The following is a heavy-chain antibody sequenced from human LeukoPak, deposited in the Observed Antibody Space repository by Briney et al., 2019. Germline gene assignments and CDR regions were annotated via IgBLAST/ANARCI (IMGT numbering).Heavy chain of an antibody. V-gene: IGHV1-69*05. CDR1: GGTFSSYA. CDR2: IIPIFGTA. CDR3: ASDGGYCSGGSCSVELSKH. J-gene: IGHJ1*01. D-gene: IGHD2-15*01. Sequence: ASVKVSCKASGGTFSSYAISWVRQAPGQGLEWMGGIIPIFGTANYAQKFQGRVTITTDESTSTAYMELSSLRSEDTAVYYCASDGGYCSGGSCSVELSKHWGRAPWSPSPQ.